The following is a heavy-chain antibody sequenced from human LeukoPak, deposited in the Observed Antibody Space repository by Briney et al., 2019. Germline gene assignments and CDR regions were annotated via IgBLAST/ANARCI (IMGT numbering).Heavy chain of an antibody. CDR2: ISSSSSYI. V-gene: IGHV3-21*01. CDR3: ARVIGDTAMVPNYYYYYGMDV. Sequence: GGFLRLSCAASGFTFSSYSMNWVRQAPGKGLEWVSSISSSSSYIYYADSVKGRFTISRDNAKNSLYLQMNSLRAEDTAVYYCARVIGDTAMVPNYYYYYGMDVWGKGTTVTVSS. D-gene: IGHD5-18*01. CDR1: GFTFSSYS. J-gene: IGHJ6*04.